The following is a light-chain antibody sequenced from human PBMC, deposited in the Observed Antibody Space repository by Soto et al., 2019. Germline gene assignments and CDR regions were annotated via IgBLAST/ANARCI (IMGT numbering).Light chain of an antibody. J-gene: IGKJ1*01. CDR1: QTISSW. CDR2: KAS. CDR3: QHYNSYSEA. Sequence: DVQMTQSPSSVSASVGDSFTITCRASQTISSWLAWYQQKTGKAPKXXIYKASTLKSGVPSRFSGSGSGTEFTLTISSLQTDDFATYYCQHYNSYSEAFGQGTKVDIK. V-gene: IGKV1-5*03.